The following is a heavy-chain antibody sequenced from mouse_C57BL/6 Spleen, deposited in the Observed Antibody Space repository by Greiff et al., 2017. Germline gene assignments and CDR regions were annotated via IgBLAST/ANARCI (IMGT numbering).Heavy chain of an antibody. CDR2: IDPANGNT. J-gene: IGHJ4*01. V-gene: IGHV14-3*01. CDR3: ARGRKIYYDYIYAMDY. D-gene: IGHD2-4*01. Sequence: EVKLVESVAELVRPGASVKLSCTASGFNIKNTYMHWVKQRPEQGLEWIGRIDPANGNTKYAPKFQGKGTITADTSSNTAYLQLSSLTSEDTAIYYCARGRKIYYDYIYAMDYWGQGTSVTVSS. CDR1: GFNIKNTY.